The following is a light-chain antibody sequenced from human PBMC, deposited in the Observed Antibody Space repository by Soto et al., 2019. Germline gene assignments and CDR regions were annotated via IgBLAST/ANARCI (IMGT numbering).Light chain of an antibody. J-gene: IGKJ2*02. Sequence: DTQMTQSPSSLSASVGDRVTITCQASQDISNYLNWYQQKPGKAPKLLIYDASNLETGVPSRFSGSGSGTDFTFTISSLQPEDIAVYYCQQYNNWPAWTFGQGTKLEIK. CDR1: QDISNY. V-gene: IGKV1-33*01. CDR2: DAS. CDR3: QQYNNWPAWT.